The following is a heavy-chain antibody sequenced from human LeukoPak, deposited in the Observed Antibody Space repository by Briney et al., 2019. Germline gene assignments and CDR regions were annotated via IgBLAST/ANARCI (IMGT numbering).Heavy chain of an antibody. CDR3: ARVRFDGDYVHY. D-gene: IGHD4-17*01. Sequence: GGSLRLSCAASGFNFASQWMHWVRQTPGKGLVWVSRINSGGSGTSYADSVEGRFTISRDNSKNTLHLQMNSLRAEDTAVYYCARVRFDGDYVHYWGQGTLVTVSS. CDR1: GFNFASQW. V-gene: IGHV3-74*01. CDR2: INSGGSGT. J-gene: IGHJ4*02.